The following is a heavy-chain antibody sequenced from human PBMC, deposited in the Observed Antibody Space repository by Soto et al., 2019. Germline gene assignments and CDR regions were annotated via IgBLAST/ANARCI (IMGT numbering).Heavy chain of an antibody. CDR2: IDYNGVT. Sequence: SETLSLTCTVSGGSIYRSGSYWGWIRQRPGRGLGWLGNIDYNGVTYSNPSLKSRVTISRDTSKNQFSLKLTSVTAADTALYYCGKVLVGATGHTDSDSWGPGTLVTVSS. V-gene: IGHV4-39*01. J-gene: IGHJ4*02. D-gene: IGHD2-15*01. CDR1: GGSIYRSGSY. CDR3: GKVLVGATGHTDSDS.